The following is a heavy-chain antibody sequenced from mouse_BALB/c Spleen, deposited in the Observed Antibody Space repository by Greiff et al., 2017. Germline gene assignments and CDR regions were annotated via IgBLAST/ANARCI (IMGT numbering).Heavy chain of an antibody. CDR2: INTYTGEP. J-gene: IGHJ3*01. D-gene: IGHD2-1*01. CDR3: ARSGGNYVAWFAY. CDR1: GYTFTNYG. Sequence: VQGVESGPELKKPGETVKISCKASGYTFTNYGMNWVKQAPGKGLKWMGWINTYTGEPTYADDFKGRFAFSLETSASTAYLQINNLKNEDTATYFCARSGGNYVAWFAYWGQGTLVTVSA. V-gene: IGHV9-3-1*01.